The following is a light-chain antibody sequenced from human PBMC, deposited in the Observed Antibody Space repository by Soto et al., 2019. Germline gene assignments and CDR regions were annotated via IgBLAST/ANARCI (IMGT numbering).Light chain of an antibody. CDR2: CVS. Sequence: EIVMTQSPGTLSVSPGERATLSCRASQSVSVNLAWYQQKPGQAPRLLIYCVSTTATGIPARFSGSESGTEFTLTISSLQSKDYAVYYCQQYNNWPPWTFGQGTKVDIK. J-gene: IGKJ1*01. CDR3: QQYNNWPPWT. CDR1: QSVSVN. V-gene: IGKV3-15*01.